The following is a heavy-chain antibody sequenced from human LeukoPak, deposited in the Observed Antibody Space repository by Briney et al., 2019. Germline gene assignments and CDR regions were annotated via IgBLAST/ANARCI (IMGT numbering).Heavy chain of an antibody. CDR1: GFTFSNHW. V-gene: IGHV3-74*03. Sequence: WGSLRLSCASSGFTFSNHWMHWVRQAPGKVLVWVSRIDERGSNAMYADSVKGRFSISKDNAKNTVNLQMNSLRAEDAGVYYCIRDEALWRLDYWGQGTLVTVSS. CDR2: IDERGSNA. J-gene: IGHJ4*02. CDR3: IRDEALWRLDY. D-gene: IGHD2-21*01.